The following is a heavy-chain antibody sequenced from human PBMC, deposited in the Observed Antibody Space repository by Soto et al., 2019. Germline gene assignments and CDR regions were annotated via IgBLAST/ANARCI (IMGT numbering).Heavy chain of an antibody. V-gene: IGHV1-46*03. CDR1: GYIFTSYY. Sequence: ASVKVSCKASGYIFTSYYIHWVRQAPGQGLEWMGWINPFDGSRMFAQSFQGRVTMTRDTSTSTVYMEVSSLRSEDTAVYYCSRVDPGETSHSDHWGQGTLVTSPQ. J-gene: IGHJ4*02. CDR3: SRVDPGETSHSDH. D-gene: IGHD3-10*01. CDR2: INPFDGSR.